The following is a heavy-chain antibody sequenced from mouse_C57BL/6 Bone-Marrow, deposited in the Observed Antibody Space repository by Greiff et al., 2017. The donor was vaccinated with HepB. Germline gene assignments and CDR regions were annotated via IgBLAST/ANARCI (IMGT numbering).Heavy chain of an antibody. D-gene: IGHD2-4*01. CDR2: INPNNGGT. CDR1: GYTFTDYY. J-gene: IGHJ3*01. V-gene: IGHV1-26*01. Sequence: EVQLQQSGPELVKPGASVKISCKASGYTFTDYYMNWVKQSHGKSLEWIGDINPNNGGTSYNQKFKGKATLTVDKSSSTAYMELRSLTSEDSAVYYCARSTYDYVAYWGQGTLVTVSA. CDR3: ARSTYDYVAY.